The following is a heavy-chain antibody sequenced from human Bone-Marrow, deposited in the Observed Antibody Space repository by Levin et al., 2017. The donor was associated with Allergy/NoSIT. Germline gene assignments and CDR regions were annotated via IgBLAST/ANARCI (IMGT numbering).Heavy chain of an antibody. J-gene: IGHJ6*02. CDR3: ARENGDYAAFYYFYGLDV. V-gene: IGHV3-33*01. CDR2: IWSDGSKQ. Sequence: GGSLRLSCAASGFNFGDYGIHWVRQAPGKGLEWVAVIWSDGSKQFYADSVRGRFTISRDNSKNTLYLQMNRLRADDTAVYYCARENGDYAAFYYFYGLDVWGQGTTVTVSS. CDR1: GFNFGDYG. D-gene: IGHD4-17*01.